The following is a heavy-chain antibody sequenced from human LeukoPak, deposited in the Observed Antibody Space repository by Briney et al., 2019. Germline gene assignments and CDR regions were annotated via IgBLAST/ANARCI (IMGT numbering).Heavy chain of an antibody. V-gene: IGHV4-39*01. CDR1: GGSISSSIYY. Sequence: SETLSLTCTVSGGSISSSIYYWGWIRQPPGKGLEWIGSIYYSGSTYYNPSLKSRVTISVDTSKNQFSLKLSSVTAADTAVYYCARRGGNRVRLFDLWGRGTLVTVSS. J-gene: IGHJ2*01. D-gene: IGHD5-12*01. CDR3: ARRGGNRVRLFDL. CDR2: IYYSGST.